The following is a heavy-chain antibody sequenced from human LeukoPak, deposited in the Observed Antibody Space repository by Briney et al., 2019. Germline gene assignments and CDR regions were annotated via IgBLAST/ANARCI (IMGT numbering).Heavy chain of an antibody. J-gene: IGHJ4*02. CDR1: GGSITSYY. V-gene: IGHV4-59*01. D-gene: IGHD3-3*01. Sequence: PSETLSLTCTVSGGSITSYYWSWIRQPPGKGLEWIGYIYYSGSTNYNPSLKSRVTISIDTSMNQFSLKLSSVTAADTAVYYCASERHDFWSGYLGKIFDYWGQGTLVTVSS. CDR2: IYYSGST. CDR3: ASERHDFWSGYLGKIFDY.